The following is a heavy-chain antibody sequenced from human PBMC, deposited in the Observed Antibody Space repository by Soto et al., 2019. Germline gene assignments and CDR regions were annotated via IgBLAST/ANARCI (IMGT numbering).Heavy chain of an antibody. J-gene: IGHJ4*02. CDR2: IYYSGST. CDR1: GGSISSSRSY. Sequence: QLQLQESGPGLVKPSETLSLTCTVSGGSISSSRSYWGWIRQPPGKGLECIGSIYYSGSTYYSPSLKLRVTISVDTSKTQSSLKLSSVTAADTAVYYCASRGLVGATTFDYWGQGTLVTVSS. V-gene: IGHV4-39*01. CDR3: ASRGLVGATTFDY. D-gene: IGHD1-26*01.